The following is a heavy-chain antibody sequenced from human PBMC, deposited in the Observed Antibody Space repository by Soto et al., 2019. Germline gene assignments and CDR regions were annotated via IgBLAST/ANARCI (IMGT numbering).Heavy chain of an antibody. CDR2: IYYNGST. V-gene: IGHV4-59*01. Sequence: SETLSLTCTVSGGSISSYCWSWIRQPPGKGMEWIGYIYYNGSTNYNPSLKSRVTISVGTPKNQFSLKMSSVTAADTAVYYCARHRPARASGYPLSRPYYYYVMDVWGQATTVNVS. D-gene: IGHD5-12*01. CDR3: ARHRPARASGYPLSRPYYYYVMDV. CDR1: GGSISSYC. J-gene: IGHJ6*02.